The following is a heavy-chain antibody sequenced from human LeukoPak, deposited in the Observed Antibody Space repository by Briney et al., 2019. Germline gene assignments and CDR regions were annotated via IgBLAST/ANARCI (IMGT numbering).Heavy chain of an antibody. V-gene: IGHV3-48*01. Sequence: TGGSLRLSCAASGFTFSSYSMNWVRQAPGKGLEWVSYISSSSSTIYYADSVKGRFTISRDNAKNPLYLQMNSLRAEDTAVYYCARDRWCSSSWYLCGDYWGQGTLVTVSS. J-gene: IGHJ4*02. CDR1: GFTFSSYS. CDR2: ISSSSSTI. CDR3: ARDRWCSSSWYLCGDY. D-gene: IGHD6-13*01.